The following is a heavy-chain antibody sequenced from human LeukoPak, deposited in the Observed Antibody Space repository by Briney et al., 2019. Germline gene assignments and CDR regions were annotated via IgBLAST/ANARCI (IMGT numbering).Heavy chain of an antibody. V-gene: IGHV4-4*07. CDR1: GGSISSGC. J-gene: IGHJ4*02. Sequence: SETLSLTCTASGGSISSGCWMWLRQPAGKGLEWIGRIYTSGGTRYNPSLRGRVTMSAVTSKNQFSLKLSSVTAADPAVYYCARGIRVTASLLSVGFYFDDWGQGTLVTVSS. CDR3: ARGIRVTASLLSVGFYFDD. CDR2: IYTSGGT. D-gene: IGHD2-21*02.